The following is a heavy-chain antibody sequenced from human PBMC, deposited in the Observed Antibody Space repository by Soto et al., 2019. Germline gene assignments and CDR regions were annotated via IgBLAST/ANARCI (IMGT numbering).Heavy chain of an antibody. CDR2: INAGNGDT. CDR1: GYTFTSYP. CDR3: ARDWDHDDCSGAGDY. D-gene: IGHD3-22*01. J-gene: IGHJ4*02. Sequence: ASVKVSCQASGYTFTSYPMHWVRQAPGPGLEWMGWINAGNGDTKYSQKFQGRDTITRDTSPITAYMELSSQRSEDTTVYYCARDWDHDDCSGAGDYWGQRTLVTVSS. V-gene: IGHV1-3*01.